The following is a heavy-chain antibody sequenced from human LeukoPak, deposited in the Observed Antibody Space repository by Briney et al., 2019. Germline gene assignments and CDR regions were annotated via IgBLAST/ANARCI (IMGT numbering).Heavy chain of an antibody. D-gene: IGHD5-24*01. CDR3: ATGYSVVMATMPD. J-gene: IGHJ4*02. CDR1: GFTFKSYG. Sequence: GGSLRLSCAASGFTFKSYGMHWVRQAPGKGLEWVAAISYDGSDKYYVDSVKGRFTISRDNSKNTLYLQMDSLKSEDTAVYYCATGYSVVMATMPDWGQGTLVTVPS. CDR2: ISYDGSDK. V-gene: IGHV3-30*03.